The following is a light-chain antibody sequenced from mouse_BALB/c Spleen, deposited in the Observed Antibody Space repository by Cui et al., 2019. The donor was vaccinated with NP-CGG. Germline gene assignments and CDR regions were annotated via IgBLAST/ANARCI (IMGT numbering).Light chain of an antibody. CDR2: GTN. CDR1: TGAVTTSNY. Sequence: QALLPQKPALTTSPGETVTLTCRSSTGAVTTSNYANWVQEKPDHLFTGLIGGTNNRAPGVPARFSGSLIGDKAALTITGAQTEDEAIYFCALWYSNHWVFGGGTKLTVL. V-gene: IGLV1*01. J-gene: IGLJ1*01. CDR3: ALWYSNHWV.